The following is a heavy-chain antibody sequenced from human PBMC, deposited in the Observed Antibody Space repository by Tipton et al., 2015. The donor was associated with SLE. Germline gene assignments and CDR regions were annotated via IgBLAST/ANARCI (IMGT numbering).Heavy chain of an antibody. CDR2: IYHSGST. V-gene: IGHV4-38-2*02. Sequence: TLSLTCTVSGYSISSGYYWGWIRQPPGKGLEWIGSIYHSGSTYYNPSLKSRVTISVDTSKNQFSLKLSSVTAADTAVYYCATHKGNCSSTSCPFDYWGQGTLVTVSS. CDR3: ATHKGNCSSTSCPFDY. J-gene: IGHJ4*02. CDR1: GYSISSGYY. D-gene: IGHD2-2*01.